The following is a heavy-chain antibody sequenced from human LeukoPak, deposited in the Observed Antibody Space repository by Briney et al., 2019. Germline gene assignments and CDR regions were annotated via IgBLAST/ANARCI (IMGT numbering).Heavy chain of an antibody. J-gene: IGHJ4*02. CDR3: AKGNYYGSGRTFDY. D-gene: IGHD3-10*01. CDR1: GFTFSNAW. V-gene: IGHV3-53*01. CDR2: IYSGGST. Sequence: GGSLRLSCAASGFTFSNAWMSWVRQAPGKGLEWVSVIYSGGSTYYADSVKGRFTISRDNSKNTLYLQMNSLRAEDTAVYYCAKGNYYGSGRTFDYWGQGTLVTVSS.